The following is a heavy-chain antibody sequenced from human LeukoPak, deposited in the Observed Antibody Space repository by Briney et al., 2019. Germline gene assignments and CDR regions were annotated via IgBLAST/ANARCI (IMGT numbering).Heavy chain of an antibody. V-gene: IGHV3-21*01. J-gene: IGHJ4*02. CDR1: GFTFSSYS. CDR2: ISSSSSYI. Sequence: GGSLRLSCAASGFTFSSYSMNWVRQAPGKGLEWVSSISSSSSYIYYADSVKGRFTISRDNAKNSLYLQMNSLRAEDTAVYYCAGSYYFGSETYYNEDYWGQGTLVTVSS. D-gene: IGHD3-10*01. CDR3: AGSYYFGSETYYNEDY.